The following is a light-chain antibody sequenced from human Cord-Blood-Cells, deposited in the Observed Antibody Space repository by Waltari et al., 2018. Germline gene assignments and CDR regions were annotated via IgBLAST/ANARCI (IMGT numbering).Light chain of an antibody. J-gene: IGKJ4*01. V-gene: IGKV1-39*01. CDR2: AAS. CDR3: QQSYSTLT. Sequence: DIQMTQSPSSLSASVGDRVTITCRASQSISSDLNWYQQKPGKAPKLLIYAASSLQSGVPSMFSGSGSGTDFTLTISSLQPEAFATYYCQQSYSTLTFGGGTKVEIK. CDR1: QSISSD.